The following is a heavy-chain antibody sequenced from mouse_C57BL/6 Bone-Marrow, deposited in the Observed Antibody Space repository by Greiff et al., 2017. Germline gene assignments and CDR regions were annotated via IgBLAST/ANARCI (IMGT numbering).Heavy chain of an antibody. CDR1: GFTFSSYA. CDR2: ISDGGSYT. Sequence: EVKLVESGGGLVKPGGSLKLSCAASGFTFSSYAMSWVRQTPEKRLEWVATISDGGSYTYYPDNVKGRFTIPRYNAKNNLYLQMRHLKSADTAIDYCARGDCSSFYFDYWGQGTTLTVSS. V-gene: IGHV5-4*03. D-gene: IGHD1-1*01. J-gene: IGHJ2*01. CDR3: ARGDCSSFYFDY.